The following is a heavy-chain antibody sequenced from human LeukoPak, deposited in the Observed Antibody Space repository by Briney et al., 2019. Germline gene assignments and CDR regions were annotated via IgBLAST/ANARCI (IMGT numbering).Heavy chain of an antibody. CDR1: GFTFSSYS. V-gene: IGHV3-21*01. CDR2: ISGSSSYI. D-gene: IGHD3-10*01. J-gene: IGHJ6*03. Sequence: GGSLRLSCAASGFTFSSYSMSWVRQAPGKGLEWVSSISGSSSYIYYADSVKGRFTISRDNAKNSLYLQMNSLRAEDTAVYYCARDEYYGSGSYYNYYYYMDVWGKGTTVTVSS. CDR3: ARDEYYGSGSYYNYYYYMDV.